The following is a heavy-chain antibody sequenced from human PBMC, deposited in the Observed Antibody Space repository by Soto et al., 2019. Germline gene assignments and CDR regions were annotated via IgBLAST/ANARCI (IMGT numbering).Heavy chain of an antibody. Sequence: QVQLQQWGAGLLKPSETLSLTCAVYGGSFSGYYWSWIRQPPGKGLEWIGEINHSGNTNYNPSLKGPVTISVDTSKNPFSMKLSSVTAADTAVYYCARGRLTIFGVVIPYNWFDPWGQGALVTVSS. CDR1: GGSFSGYY. CDR2: INHSGNT. CDR3: ARGRLTIFGVVIPYNWFDP. D-gene: IGHD3-3*01. V-gene: IGHV4-34*01. J-gene: IGHJ5*02.